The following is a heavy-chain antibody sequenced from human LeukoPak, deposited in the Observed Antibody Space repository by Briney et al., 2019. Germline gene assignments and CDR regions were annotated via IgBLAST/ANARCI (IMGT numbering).Heavy chain of an antibody. CDR2: ISAYNGNT. D-gene: IGHD2-2*01. V-gene: IGHV1-18*04. Sequence: ASVKVSCKASGYTFTSYSMTWVRQAPGQGLAWMGWISAYNGNTNYAQNLQDRVTMTTDTSTTTTYMELGSLRSDDTAVYYCARTLGYCSYTSCHTTLDYWGQGTLVTVSS. CDR1: GYTFTSYS. CDR3: ARTLGYCSYTSCHTTLDY. J-gene: IGHJ4*02.